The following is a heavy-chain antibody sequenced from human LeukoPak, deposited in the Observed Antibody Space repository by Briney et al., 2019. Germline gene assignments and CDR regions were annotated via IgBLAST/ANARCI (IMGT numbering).Heavy chain of an antibody. CDR1: GYTFTSYD. J-gene: IGHJ4*02. Sequence: GASVEVSCKASGYTFTSYDINWVRQATGQGLEWMGWMNPNSGNTGYAQKFQGRVTMTRNTSISTAYMELSSLRSEDTAVYYCARGGRSPYYFDYWGQGTLVTVSS. V-gene: IGHV1-8*01. CDR3: ARGGRSPYYFDY. CDR2: MNPNSGNT. D-gene: IGHD1-26*01.